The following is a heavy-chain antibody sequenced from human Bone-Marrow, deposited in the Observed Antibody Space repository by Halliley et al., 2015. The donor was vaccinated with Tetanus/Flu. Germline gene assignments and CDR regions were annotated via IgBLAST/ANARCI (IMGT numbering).Heavy chain of an antibody. V-gene: IGHV3-7*03. CDR3: ARVASGDDYNLDS. J-gene: IGHJ4*02. CDR1: GFSFSDYW. D-gene: IGHD4-4*01. CDR2: INHDSTEK. Sequence: SLRLSCAASGFSFSDYWMSWVRQAPGKGLEWVAYINHDSTEKYYVESLRGRPTISRDNAKNSLFLQMESLRADDTAVYYCARVASGDDYNLDSWGQGTLVSVSS.